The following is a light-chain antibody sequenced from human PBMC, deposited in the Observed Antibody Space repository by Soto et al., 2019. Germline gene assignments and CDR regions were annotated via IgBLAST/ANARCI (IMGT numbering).Light chain of an antibody. CDR1: QDISSY. V-gene: IGKV1-9*01. CDR3: QQYGSSPLT. Sequence: IQLTQSPSSLSASVGDRVTITCRASQDISSYLGWYQQKPGKAPKLLIYAASTLQSGVPSRFSGSGSGTDFTLTINSLQPEDFATYFCQQYGSSPLTFGGGTKVDIK. CDR2: AAS. J-gene: IGKJ4*01.